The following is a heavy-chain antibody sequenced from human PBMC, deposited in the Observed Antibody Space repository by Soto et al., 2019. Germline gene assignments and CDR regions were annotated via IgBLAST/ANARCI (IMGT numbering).Heavy chain of an antibody. CDR1: GGSINNHY. V-gene: IGHV4-59*11. CDR3: TRANWYSEY. D-gene: IGHD7-27*01. Sequence: QVQLQESGPGLVKPSETLFLTCTVSGGSINNHYWSWIRQPPGKGLEWLGYVYYNGITNYNPSLESRVTMSVDTSKNQVSLNLTSLTAADTAIYFCTRANWYSEYWGQGTLVTVSS. CDR2: VYYNGIT. J-gene: IGHJ4*02.